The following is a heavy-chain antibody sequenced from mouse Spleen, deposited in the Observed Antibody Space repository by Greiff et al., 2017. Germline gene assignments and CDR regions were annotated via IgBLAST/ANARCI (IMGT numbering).Heavy chain of an antibody. D-gene: IGHD4-1*01. CDR1: GYTFTDYY. J-gene: IGHJ2*02. CDR2: INPENGGT. Sequence: VQLQQSGAELVKPGASVKMSCKASGYTFTDYYMNWVKQSHGKSLEWIGVINPENGGTSYNQKFKGKATLTVDKSSSTAYMELNSLTSEDSAVXYCVRRVTGLLLYFGFWGQGTSRPGSS. V-gene: IGHV1-19*01. CDR3: VRRVTGLLLYFGF.